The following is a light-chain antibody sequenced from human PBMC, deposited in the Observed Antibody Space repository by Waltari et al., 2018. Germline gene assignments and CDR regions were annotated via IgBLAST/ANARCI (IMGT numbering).Light chain of an antibody. Sequence: NFMLTQPHSVSESPGRTVTISCTGPSGSIADTYVQWSQLRPGSGPTTVIYEDNQRLSGVPDRFSGSIDRSSNSASLIISGLKTEDEADYYCQSFDNNNDIVFGGGTKLTVL. CDR3: QSFDNNNDIV. J-gene: IGLJ2*01. CDR2: EDN. CDR1: SGSIADTY. V-gene: IGLV6-57*02.